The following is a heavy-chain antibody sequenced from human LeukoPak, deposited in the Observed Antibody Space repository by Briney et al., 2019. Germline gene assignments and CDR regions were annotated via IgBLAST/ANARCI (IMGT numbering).Heavy chain of an antibody. CDR3: ARDPGSSTDNWFDP. CDR2: IYYSGST. CDR1: GGSISSSSYY. V-gene: IGHV4-39*07. D-gene: IGHD6-13*01. Sequence: SETLSLTCTVSGGSISSSSYYWGWIRQPPGKGLEWIGSIYYSGSTYYNPSLKSRVTISVDTSKNQFSLKLSSVTAADTAVYYCARDPGSSTDNWFDPWGQGTLVTVSS. J-gene: IGHJ5*02.